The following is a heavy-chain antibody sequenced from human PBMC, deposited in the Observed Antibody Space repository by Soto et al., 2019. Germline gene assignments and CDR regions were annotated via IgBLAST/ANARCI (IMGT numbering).Heavy chain of an antibody. V-gene: IGHV6-1*01. CDR2: TYYRSKWYN. J-gene: IGHJ6*02. CDR3: ARVRYASGGSYYFGMGV. Sequence: PXQXLSLTCDISGDXVSSNRGAWNWIRQSPSRGLEWLGSTYYRSKWYNDYAVFGKSRITIKPDTSKNQLYLQLNSVTPEDTAVYYCARVRYASGGSYYFGMGVWGQGTTGTVSS. D-gene: IGHD3-10*01. CDR1: GDXVSSNRGA.